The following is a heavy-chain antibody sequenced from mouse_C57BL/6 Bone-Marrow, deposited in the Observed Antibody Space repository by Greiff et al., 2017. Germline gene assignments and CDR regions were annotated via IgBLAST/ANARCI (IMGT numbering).Heavy chain of an antibody. CDR1: GYTFTSYG. D-gene: IGHD1-1*01. V-gene: IGHV1-81*01. CDR2: IYPRSGNT. Sequence: QVQLQQSGAELARPGASVKLSCKASGYTFTSYGISWVKQRTGQGLEWIGEIYPRSGNTYYNEKFKGKATLTADKSSSTAYMELRSLTSEDSAVYFCARAVYYGSRDWYFDDWGTGTTVTVSS. CDR3: ARAVYYGSRDWYFDD. J-gene: IGHJ1*03.